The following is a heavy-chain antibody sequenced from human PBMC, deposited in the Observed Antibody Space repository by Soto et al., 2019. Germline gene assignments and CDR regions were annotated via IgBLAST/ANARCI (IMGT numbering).Heavy chain of an antibody. D-gene: IGHD3-10*01. J-gene: IGHJ6*02. V-gene: IGHV4-31*03. CDR1: GGSLSSRGYY. CDR3: ARDLGGLASSSGSYNGLDV. Sequence: HVQLQESGPGLVTPSQTLSLTCTVSGGSLSSRGYYWGWIRQHPGQGMEWIGYIYYSVSTYYNPSLRSRVTMSVDTSKNQFSLKLRYVTAADTAVYYCARDLGGLASSSGSYNGLDVWGQGTTVTVSS. CDR2: IYYSVST.